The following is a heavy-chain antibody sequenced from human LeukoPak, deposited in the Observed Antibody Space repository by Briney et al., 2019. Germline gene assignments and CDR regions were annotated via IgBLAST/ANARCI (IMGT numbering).Heavy chain of an antibody. CDR3: ARVLEMYYYDSSGYYYGDWFDP. D-gene: IGHD3-22*01. Sequence: ASVTVSCKASGYTFIDYYIHWVRQAPGQGLEWMGWISAYNGNTNYAQKLQGRVTMTTDTSTSTAYMELRSLRSDDTAVYYCARVLEMYYYDSSGYYYGDWFDPWGQGTLVTVSS. V-gene: IGHV1-18*04. CDR2: ISAYNGNT. CDR1: GYTFIDYY. J-gene: IGHJ5*02.